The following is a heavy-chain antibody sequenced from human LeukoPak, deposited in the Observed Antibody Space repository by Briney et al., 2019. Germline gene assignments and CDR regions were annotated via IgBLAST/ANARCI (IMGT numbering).Heavy chain of an antibody. V-gene: IGHV4-34*01. J-gene: IGHJ4*02. D-gene: IGHD2-2*02. CDR1: GGSFSGYY. CDR2: INHSGST. CDR3: ARPKKYTIALDY. Sequence: PSETLSLTCAVYGGSFSGYYWSWIRQPPGKGLEWTGEINHSGSTNYNPSLKSRVTISVDTSKNQFSLKLSSVTAADTAVYYCARPKKYTIALDYWGQGTLVTVSS.